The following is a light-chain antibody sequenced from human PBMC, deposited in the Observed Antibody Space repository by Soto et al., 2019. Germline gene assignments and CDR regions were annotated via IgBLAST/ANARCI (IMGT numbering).Light chain of an antibody. V-gene: IGKV1-39*01. CDR2: AAS. CDR1: QHISIY. CDR3: QQSYSNVMHT. J-gene: IGKJ2*01. Sequence: DIQMTQSPSSLSASVGDRVTITCRASQHISIYLNWYQQRPWTAPKLLIFAASSLQSGVPSRFSGSGSGTDFTLTISSLQPEDFATYYCQQSYSNVMHTFGQGTKLEI.